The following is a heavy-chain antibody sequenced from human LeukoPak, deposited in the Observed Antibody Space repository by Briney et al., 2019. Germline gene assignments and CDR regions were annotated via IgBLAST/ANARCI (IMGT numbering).Heavy chain of an antibody. J-gene: IGHJ3*02. Sequence: PSETLSLTCAVYGGSFSGYYWSWLRQPPGKGLEWIGEINHSGSTNYNPSLKSRVTISVDTSKNQFSLKLSSVTAADTAVYFCARGPYSYDSSGAFDIWGQGTMVTVSS. D-gene: IGHD3-22*01. V-gene: IGHV4-34*01. CDR3: ARGPYSYDSSGAFDI. CDR1: GGSFSGYY. CDR2: INHSGST.